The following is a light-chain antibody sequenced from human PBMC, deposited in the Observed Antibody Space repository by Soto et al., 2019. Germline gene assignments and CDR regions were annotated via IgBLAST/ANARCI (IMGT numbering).Light chain of an antibody. J-gene: IGKJ4*01. V-gene: IGKV3-20*01. CDR1: QSLSSSY. CDR3: QQYGSSLLT. Sequence: EIVLTQSPGTLSLSPGERATLSCRASQSLSSSYLAWYQQKPGQAPRLLIYGASSRATGIPDRFSGSGSGTDFTLTISRLEPEDFAVYYCQQYGSSLLTFGGGTKVDI. CDR2: GAS.